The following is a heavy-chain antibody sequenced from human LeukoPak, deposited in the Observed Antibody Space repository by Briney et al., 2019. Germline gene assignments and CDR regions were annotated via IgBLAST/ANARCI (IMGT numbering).Heavy chain of an antibody. V-gene: IGHV4-30-4*01. CDR2: IYYSGST. J-gene: IGHJ4*02. D-gene: IGHD3-22*01. Sequence: PSQTLSLTCTVSGGSISSGDYYWSWIRQPPGKGLEWIGYIYYSGSTYYNPSLKSRVTISVDTSKNQFSLKLSSVTAADTAVYYCARGSWYYYDSSGYYSFDYWGQGTLVTVSS. CDR1: GGSISSGDYY. CDR3: ARGSWYYYDSSGYYSFDY.